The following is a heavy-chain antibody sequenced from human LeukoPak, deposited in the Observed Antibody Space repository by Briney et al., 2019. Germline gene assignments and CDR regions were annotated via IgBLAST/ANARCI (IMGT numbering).Heavy chain of an antibody. CDR1: GFTFSNYW. D-gene: IGHD3-22*01. J-gene: IGHJ4*02. CDR2: INSDGINT. CDR3: ARAGGDYYDSSGVDY. V-gene: IGHV3-74*01. Sequence: GGSLRLSCAASGFTFSNYWMHWVRQAPGKGLVWVSRINSDGINTSYADSVKGRFTISRDNAKNTLYLQMNSLRAEDTAVYYCARAGGDYYDSSGVDYWGQGTLVTVSS.